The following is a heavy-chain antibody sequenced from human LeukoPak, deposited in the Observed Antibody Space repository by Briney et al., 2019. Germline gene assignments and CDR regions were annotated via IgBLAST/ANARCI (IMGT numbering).Heavy chain of an antibody. D-gene: IGHD3-22*01. CDR3: ARWYYYETSGLYYGSFDN. CDR2: ISSSSSTI. CDR1: GFIFTSYS. Sequence: PGGSLRLSCAASGFIFTSYSMNWVRQAPGKGLEWISYISSSSSTIYYADSVRGRFTISRDNARNTLYLQMNSLRAEDTAVYYCARWYYYETSGLYYGSFDNWGQGTLVTVSS. J-gene: IGHJ5*02. V-gene: IGHV3-48*01.